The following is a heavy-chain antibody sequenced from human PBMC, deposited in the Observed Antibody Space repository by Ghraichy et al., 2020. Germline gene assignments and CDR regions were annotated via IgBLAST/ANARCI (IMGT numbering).Heavy chain of an antibody. V-gene: IGHV6-1*01. CDR2: THFRSQWYS. D-gene: IGHD1-1*01. CDR1: GDSVSSNSAA. Sequence: SQTLSLTCAISGDSVSSNSAAWNWFRQSPSRGLEWLGRTHFRSQWYSDYADYVKGRITVNPDTSKNQFSLQLNSVTPEDTAVYYCVRATWTRGEGGYFDLWGRGTLVTVSS. J-gene: IGHJ2*01. CDR3: VRATWTRGEGGYFDL.